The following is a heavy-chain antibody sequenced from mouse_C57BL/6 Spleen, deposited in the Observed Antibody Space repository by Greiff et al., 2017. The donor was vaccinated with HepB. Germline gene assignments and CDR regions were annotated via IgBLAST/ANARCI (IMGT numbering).Heavy chain of an antibody. D-gene: IGHD2-4*01. Sequence: VQLQQPGTELVKPGASVKLSCKASGYTFTSYWMHWVKQRPGQGLEWIGNINPSNGGTNYNEKFKSKATLTVDKSSSTAYMQLSSLTSEDSAVYYCARSIPIYYDYDDLAMDYWGQGTSVTVSS. J-gene: IGHJ4*01. CDR2: INPSNGGT. CDR3: ARSIPIYYDYDDLAMDY. V-gene: IGHV1-53*01. CDR1: GYTFTSYW.